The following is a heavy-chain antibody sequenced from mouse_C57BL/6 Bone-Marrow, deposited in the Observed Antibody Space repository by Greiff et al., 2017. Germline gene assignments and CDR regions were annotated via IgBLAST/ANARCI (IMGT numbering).Heavy chain of an antibody. CDR3: TRYGYDSFDY. J-gene: IGHJ2*01. Sequence: EVKIEESGEGLLKPGGSLKLSCAASGFTFCSSAMSWVRQTPEKRLEWVAYISSGGDYIYYADTVKGRFTISRDNPRNTLYLQMSRLKSEDTDMYYCTRYGYDSFDYWGQGTTLTVSS. D-gene: IGHD2-2*01. V-gene: IGHV5-9-1*02. CDR1: GFTFCSSA. CDR2: ISSGGDYI.